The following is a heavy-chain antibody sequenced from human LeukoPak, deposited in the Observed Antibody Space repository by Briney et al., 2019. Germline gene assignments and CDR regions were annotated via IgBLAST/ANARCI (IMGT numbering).Heavy chain of an antibody. CDR1: GYTFTSYD. CDR2: MNPNSGNT. Sequence: WASVKVSCKASGYTFTSYDINWVRQATGQGLEWMGWMNPNSGNTGYAQKFQGRVTMTRNTSISTAYMELSSLRSEDTAVYYCARDPGISAAGTLKAYYYYYMDVWGKGTTVTVSS. D-gene: IGHD6-13*01. V-gene: IGHV1-8*01. CDR3: ARDPGISAAGTLKAYYYYYMDV. J-gene: IGHJ6*03.